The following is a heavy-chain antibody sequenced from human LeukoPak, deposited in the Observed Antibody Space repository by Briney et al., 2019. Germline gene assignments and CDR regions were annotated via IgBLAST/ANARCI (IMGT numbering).Heavy chain of an antibody. J-gene: IGHJ4*02. Sequence: PGGSLRLSCAASGFIVSSNYMSWVRQAPGKGLEWVSVISSGGNTYYADSVEGRFTISRDISKNTLYLQMNGLRAEDTAVYYCAREVRGYYFDYWGQGTLVTVSS. CDR1: GFIVSSNY. CDR2: ISSGGNT. D-gene: IGHD3-22*01. V-gene: IGHV3-53*01. CDR3: AREVRGYYFDY.